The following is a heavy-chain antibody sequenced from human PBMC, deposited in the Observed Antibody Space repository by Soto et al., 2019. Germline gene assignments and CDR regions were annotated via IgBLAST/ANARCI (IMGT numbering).Heavy chain of an antibody. CDR2: IYYSGST. J-gene: IGHJ5*02. CDR3: ARDYYGSGSSNWFDP. CDR1: GGCISSYY. Sequence: SETLSLTCTVSGGCISSYYWSWIRQPPGKGLEWIGYIYYSGSTNYNPSLKSRVTISVDTSKNQFSLKLSSVTAADTAVYYCARDYYGSGSSNWFDPWGRGTLVTVSS. D-gene: IGHD3-10*01. V-gene: IGHV4-59*01.